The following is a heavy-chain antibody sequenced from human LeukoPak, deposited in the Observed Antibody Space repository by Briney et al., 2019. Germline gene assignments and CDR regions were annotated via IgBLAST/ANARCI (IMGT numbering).Heavy chain of an antibody. Sequence: GGSLRLSCAASGFAFDDYAMHWVRQAPGKGLEWVSGISVNGHIDYADSVKGRFTISRDNAKNSLCLQMNSLRAEDTALYYCAKCRRCITTSCYTAFDYWGQGTLVTVSS. V-gene: IGHV3-9*01. CDR1: GFAFDDYA. D-gene: IGHD2-2*02. CDR2: ISVNGHI. J-gene: IGHJ4*02. CDR3: AKCRRCITTSCYTAFDY.